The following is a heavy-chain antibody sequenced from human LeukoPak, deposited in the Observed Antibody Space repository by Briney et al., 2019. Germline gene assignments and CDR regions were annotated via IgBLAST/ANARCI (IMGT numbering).Heavy chain of an antibody. D-gene: IGHD1-26*01. CDR1: GGSISSGDYY. CDR2: IYYSGST. CDR3: ARGSGSYPLWAFDI. V-gene: IGHV4-30-4*08. J-gene: IGHJ3*02. Sequence: PSQTLSLTCTVSGGSISSGDYYWSWIRQPPGKGLEWIGYIYYSGSTYYNPSLKSRVTISVDTSKNQFSLKLSSVTAADTAVYCCARGSGSYPLWAFDIWGQGTMVTVSS.